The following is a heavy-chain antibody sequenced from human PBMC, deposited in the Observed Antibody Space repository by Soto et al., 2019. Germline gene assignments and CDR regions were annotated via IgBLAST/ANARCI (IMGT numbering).Heavy chain of an antibody. CDR3: ASSSSTVWDSMDV. J-gene: IGHJ6*02. Sequence: GGSLRLSCAASGFTFSSYSMNWVRQAPGKGLEWVSSISSSSSYIYYADSAKGRFTISRDNAKNSLYLQMNSLRAEDTAVYYCASSSSTVWDSMDVWGQGTTVTVS. CDR2: ISSSSSYI. V-gene: IGHV3-21*01. D-gene: IGHD3-16*01. CDR1: GFTFSSYS.